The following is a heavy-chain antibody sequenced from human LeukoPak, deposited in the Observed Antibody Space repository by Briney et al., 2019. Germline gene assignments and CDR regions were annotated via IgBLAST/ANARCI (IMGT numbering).Heavy chain of an antibody. CDR3: ARGLVDYGDSGGLYYYGMDV. Sequence: GSSVKVSCKASGGTFSSYAISWVRQAPGQGLEWMGGIIPIFGTANYAQKFQGRVMITADKSTSTAYMELSSLRSEDTAVYYCARGLVDYGDSGGLYYYGMDVWGKGTTVTVSS. D-gene: IGHD4-17*01. J-gene: IGHJ6*04. CDR2: IIPIFGTA. CDR1: GGTFSSYA. V-gene: IGHV1-69*06.